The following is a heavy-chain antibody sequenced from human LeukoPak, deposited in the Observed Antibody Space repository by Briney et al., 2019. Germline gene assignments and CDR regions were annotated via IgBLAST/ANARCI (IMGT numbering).Heavy chain of an antibody. J-gene: IGHJ3*02. CDR2: FNPTGGST. CDR1: GYPFANNY. V-gene: IGHV1-46*01. Sequence: GASVKVSCKASGYPFANNYIHWVRQAPGQGLEWMGLFNPTGGSTSYGRKFQGRLTMTGDTSTSTVYMELSSLRSDDTAVYYCAVDCSSPSCYGQSAFDIWGQGTMVAVSS. D-gene: IGHD2-2*01. CDR3: AVDCSSPSCYGQSAFDI.